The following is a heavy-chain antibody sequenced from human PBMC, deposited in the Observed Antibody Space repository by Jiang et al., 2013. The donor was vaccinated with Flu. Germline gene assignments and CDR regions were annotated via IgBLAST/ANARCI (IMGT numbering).Heavy chain of an antibody. D-gene: IGHD2-15*01. J-gene: IGHJ5*02. Sequence: WVANIKQDGSEKYYVDSVKGRFTISRDNAKNSLYLQMNSLRAEDTAVYYCARDKRGGHNWFDPWGQGTLVTVSS. V-gene: IGHV3-7*01. CDR3: ARDKRGGHNWFDP. CDR2: IKQDGSEK.